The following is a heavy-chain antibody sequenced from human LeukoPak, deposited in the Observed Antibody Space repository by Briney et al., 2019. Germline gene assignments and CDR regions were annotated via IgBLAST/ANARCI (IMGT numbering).Heavy chain of an antibody. V-gene: IGHV1-69*04. J-gene: IGHJ4*02. CDR2: IIPILGIA. CDR1: GGTFSSYA. D-gene: IGHD1-1*01. CDR3: ARDLPGLGGDY. Sequence: SVKVSCKASGGTFSSYAISWVRQAPGQGLEWMGRIIPILGIANYAQKFQGRVTITADKSTSTAYMELSSLRSEDTAVYYCARDLPGLGGDYWGQGTLDTVSS.